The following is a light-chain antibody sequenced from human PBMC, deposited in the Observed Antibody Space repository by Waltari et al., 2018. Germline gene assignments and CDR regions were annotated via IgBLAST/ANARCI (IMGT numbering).Light chain of an antibody. Sequence: EIVLTQSPGTLSLSPRQKATLPCRASQSVSSSYLAWYQQKPGQAPRLLIYGASSRATGIPDRFSGSGSGTDFTLTISRLEPEDFAVYYCQQYGSSPGTFGGGTKVEIK. CDR2: GAS. V-gene: IGKV3-20*01. CDR3: QQYGSSPGT. J-gene: IGKJ4*01. CDR1: QSVSSSY.